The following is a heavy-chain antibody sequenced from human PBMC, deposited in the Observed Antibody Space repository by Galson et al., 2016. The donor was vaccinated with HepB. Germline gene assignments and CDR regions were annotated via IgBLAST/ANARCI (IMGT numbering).Heavy chain of an antibody. Sequence: ETLSLTCNISGGSISSYFWSWIRQPPGKGLEWIGYVYKTGSTNYSPSPKSRVTVSVDTSKNQLSLKLRSVTAADTAVYYCARGVTGTPYFDFWGQGALVTVAS. CDR2: VYKTGST. CDR1: GGSISSYF. CDR3: ARGVTGTPYFDF. D-gene: IGHD1-14*01. V-gene: IGHV4-59*01. J-gene: IGHJ4*02.